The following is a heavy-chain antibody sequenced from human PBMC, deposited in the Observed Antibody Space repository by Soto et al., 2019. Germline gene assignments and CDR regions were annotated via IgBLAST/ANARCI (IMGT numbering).Heavy chain of an antibody. CDR1: GGSFSGYY. D-gene: IGHD5-18*01. CDR2: IYNSGST. CDR3: ARGGVQLWNYFDY. J-gene: IGHJ4*02. V-gene: IGHV4-59*08. Sequence: PSETLSLTCAVYGGSFSGYYWSWIRQPPGKGLEWIGYIYNSGSTNYNPSLKSRITISVDTSKNQLSLKLSSVAAADTAVYYCARGGVQLWNYFDYWGQGTLVTVSS.